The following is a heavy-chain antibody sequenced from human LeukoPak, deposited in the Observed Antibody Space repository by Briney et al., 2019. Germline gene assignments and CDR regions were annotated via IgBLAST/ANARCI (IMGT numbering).Heavy chain of an antibody. CDR1: GFTVSSEY. CDR2: IYSGGST. D-gene: IGHD3-16*01. J-gene: IGHJ4*02. CDR3: FCLDVDS. V-gene: IGHV3-53*01. Sequence: GGSLRLSCAASGFTVSSEYMNWVRQAPGKGLEWVAVIYSGGSTYYADSVKGRFTISRDNSKNTLYLQMNSLRAEDTAAYYCFCLDVDSWGQGTLVTVSS.